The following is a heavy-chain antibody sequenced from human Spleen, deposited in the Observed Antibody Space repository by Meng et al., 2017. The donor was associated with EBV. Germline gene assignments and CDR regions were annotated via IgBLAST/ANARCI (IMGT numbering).Heavy chain of an antibody. J-gene: IGHJ4*02. CDR2: INPHNGDA. V-gene: IGHV1-2*06. Sequence: QGQRGQPGAGVKRAGGSVTVSCTSSGYTFNNYYIDWVRQAPGQGLEWMGRINPHNGDANYAQKFQGRVTMTRDTSISTAYMELSRLRSDDTAVYYCARDFGSGSHYNYWGQGTLVTVSS. CDR1: GYTFNNYY. D-gene: IGHD3-10*01. CDR3: ARDFGSGSHYNY.